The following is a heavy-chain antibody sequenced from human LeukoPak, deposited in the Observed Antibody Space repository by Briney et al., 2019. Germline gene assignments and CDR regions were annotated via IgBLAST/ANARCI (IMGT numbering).Heavy chain of an antibody. CDR1: GFTFSSYW. V-gene: IGHV3-7*04. J-gene: IGHJ3*02. Sequence: GGSLRLSCAASGFTFSSYWMSWVRQAPGKGLEWVANIKQDGSEKYYVDSVKGRFTISRDNAKNSLYLQMNSLRAEDTAVYYCARVAPILPGIAVAGPADAFDIWGQGTMVTVSS. D-gene: IGHD6-19*01. CDR3: ARVAPILPGIAVAGPADAFDI. CDR2: IKQDGSEK.